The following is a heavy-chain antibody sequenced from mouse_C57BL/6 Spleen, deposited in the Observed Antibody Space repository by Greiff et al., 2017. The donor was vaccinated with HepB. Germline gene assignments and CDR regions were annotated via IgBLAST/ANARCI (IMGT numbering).Heavy chain of an antibody. CDR3: ARRPVLTTVVATGAMDD. J-gene: IGHJ4*01. V-gene: IGHV5-9*01. Sequence: EVMLVESGGGLVKPGGSLKLSCAASGFTFSSYTMSWVRQTPEKRLEWVATISGGGGNTYYADSVKGRFTISRDNAKNTLYLQMSSLRSEDTALYYCARRPVLTTVVATGAMDDWGKGTSVTVSS. D-gene: IGHD1-1*01. CDR2: ISGGGGNT. CDR1: GFTFSSYT.